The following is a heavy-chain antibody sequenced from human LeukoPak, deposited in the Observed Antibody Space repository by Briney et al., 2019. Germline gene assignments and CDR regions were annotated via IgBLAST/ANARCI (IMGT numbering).Heavy chain of an antibody. CDR3: ARDLGYGDYDVFEVLHY. J-gene: IGHJ4*02. CDR1: GWTFSSYS. D-gene: IGHD4-17*01. CDR2: ISSSRSYI. Sequence: PGWALTLSFPASGWTFSSYSMNELRQAPGTGREGVSSISSSRSYIYYADSVKGRFPIPRDNAKISLYLQMNSLRAEDTAAYYCARDLGYGDYDVFEVLHYWGQGTLVTVSS. V-gene: IGHV3-21*01.